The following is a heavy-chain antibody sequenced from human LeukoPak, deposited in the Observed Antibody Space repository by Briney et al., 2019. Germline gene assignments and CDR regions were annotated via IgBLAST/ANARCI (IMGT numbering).Heavy chain of an antibody. Sequence: PSETPSPTCAVLGGAFSGFHWSWIPQPPGKGRGWIGEINHSGSTNYNPSLKSRVTISVDTSKNQFSLKLSSVTAADTAVYYCARISTSSFWFDPWGQGTLVTVSS. J-gene: IGHJ5*02. CDR2: INHSGST. CDR3: ARISTSSFWFDP. D-gene: IGHD2-2*01. CDR1: GGAFSGFH. V-gene: IGHV4-34*01.